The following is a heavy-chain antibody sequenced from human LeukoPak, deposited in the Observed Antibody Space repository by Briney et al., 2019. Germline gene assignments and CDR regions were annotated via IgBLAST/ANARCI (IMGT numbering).Heavy chain of an antibody. Sequence: SETLSLTCTVSGGSVSSGSYYWSWIRQPPGKGLEWIGYIYYSGSTNYNPSLKSRVTISVDTSKNQFSLKLSPVTAADTAVYYCARHSKYYYDSSGSYVGYFQHWGQGTLVTVSS. D-gene: IGHD3-22*01. CDR1: GGSVSSGSYY. V-gene: IGHV4-61*01. CDR2: IYYSGST. J-gene: IGHJ1*01. CDR3: ARHSKYYYDSSGSYVGYFQH.